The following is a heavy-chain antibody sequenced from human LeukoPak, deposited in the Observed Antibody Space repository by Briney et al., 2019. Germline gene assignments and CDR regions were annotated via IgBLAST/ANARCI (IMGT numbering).Heavy chain of an antibody. CDR3: ASDHLSIAATGMRY. D-gene: IGHD6-13*01. J-gene: IGHJ4*02. CDR1: GYTFTRYG. V-gene: IGHV1-18*01. CDR2: ISVYNGDT. Sequence: GASVKVSCKASGYTFTRYGISWVRQAPGQGLEWMGWISVYNGDTNYAQKLQRRVTMTTDTSTTTVYMELRSLRSDDTAVYYCASDHLSIAATGMRYWGQGTLVTVSS.